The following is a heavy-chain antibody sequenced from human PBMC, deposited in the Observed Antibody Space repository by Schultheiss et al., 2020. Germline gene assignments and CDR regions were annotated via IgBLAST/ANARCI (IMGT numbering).Heavy chain of an antibody. J-gene: IGHJ4*02. D-gene: IGHD5-18*01. CDR3: ARGHTVIVS. V-gene: IGHV3-53*01. CDR1: GFTVSSNY. CDR2: LYSGGGT. Sequence: GGSLGLSCAASGFTVSSNYMSWVRRAPGKGLEWVSVLYSGGGTHYTDSVKGRFTISRDNSKNTLYLQMNSLRAEDTAVYYCARGHTVIVSWGQGTLVTVSS.